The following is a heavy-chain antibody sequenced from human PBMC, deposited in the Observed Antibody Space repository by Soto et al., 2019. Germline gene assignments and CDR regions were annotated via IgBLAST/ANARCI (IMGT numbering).Heavy chain of an antibody. D-gene: IGHD6-19*01. Sequence: PGGSLRLSCAASGFTFDDYGMSWVRQAPGKGLEWVSGINWNGGSTGYADSVKGRFTISRDNAKNSLYLQMNSLRAEDTALYHCARSYSSGWNNWFDPWGQGTLVTVSS. CDR1: GFTFDDYG. CDR3: ARSYSSGWNNWFDP. J-gene: IGHJ5*02. V-gene: IGHV3-20*01. CDR2: INWNGGST.